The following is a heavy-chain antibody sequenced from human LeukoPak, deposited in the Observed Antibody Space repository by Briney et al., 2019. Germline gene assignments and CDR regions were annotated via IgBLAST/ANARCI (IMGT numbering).Heavy chain of an antibody. CDR2: INPNSGGT. Sequence: ASVKVSCKASGYTFTGYYMHWVRHAPGQGLEWMGWINPNSGGTNYAQKFQGRVTMTRDTSVSTAYMELSRLRSDDTAVYYCARGIRTLPLGTFDPWGQGTLVTVSS. D-gene: IGHD1-14*01. CDR1: GYTFTGYY. V-gene: IGHV1-2*02. CDR3: ARGIRTLPLGTFDP. J-gene: IGHJ5*02.